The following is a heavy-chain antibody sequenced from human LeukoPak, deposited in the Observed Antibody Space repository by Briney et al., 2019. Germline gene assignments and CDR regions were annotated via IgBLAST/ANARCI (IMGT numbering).Heavy chain of an antibody. CDR3: AREPPTAVTLYY. V-gene: IGHV1-69*06. Sequence: SVKVSCKASGGTFSSYAISWVRQAPGQGLEWMGGIIPIFGTANYAQKFQGRVTITADKSTSTAYMELSSLRSEDTAVYYCAREPPTAVTLYYWGQRTLVTVA. J-gene: IGHJ4*02. CDR2: IIPIFGTA. D-gene: IGHD4-17*01. CDR1: GGTFSSYA.